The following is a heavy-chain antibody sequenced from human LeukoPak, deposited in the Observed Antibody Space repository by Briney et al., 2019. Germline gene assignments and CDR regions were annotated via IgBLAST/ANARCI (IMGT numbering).Heavy chain of an antibody. J-gene: IGHJ4*02. D-gene: IGHD6-13*01. V-gene: IGHV3-23*01. Sequence: GGSLRLSCAASGFTFSNAWMSWVRQAPEKGLQWVSAISGGGVSTYYADSVKGRFTISRDNSKTTLYLQMNSLRAEDTAVYYCAKVFYPAAGTGRVDFPFDYWGQGTLVTVSS. CDR1: GFTFSNAW. CDR2: ISGGGVST. CDR3: AKVFYPAAGTGRVDFPFDY.